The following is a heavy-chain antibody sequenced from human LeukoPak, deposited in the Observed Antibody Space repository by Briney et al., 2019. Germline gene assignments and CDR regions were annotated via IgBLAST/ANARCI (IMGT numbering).Heavy chain of an antibody. CDR2: IYYSGST. CDR3: ARSPYGDHVDY. Sequence: SETLSLTCTVSGVSISSYYWSWIRQPPGKGLEWIGYIYYSGSTNYNPSLKSRVTISVDTSKNQFSLKLSSVTAADTAVYYCARSPYGDHVDYWGQGTLVTVSS. D-gene: IGHD4-17*01. J-gene: IGHJ4*02. V-gene: IGHV4-59*01. CDR1: GVSISSYY.